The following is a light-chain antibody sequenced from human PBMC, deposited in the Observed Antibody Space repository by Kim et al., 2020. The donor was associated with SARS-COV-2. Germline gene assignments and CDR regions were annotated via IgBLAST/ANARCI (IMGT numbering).Light chain of an antibody. V-gene: IGLV3-19*01. Sequence: SSELTQDPAVSVALGQTVRITCQGDSLRSYYATWYQQKPGQAPILVIYGKYNRPSGIPDRFSGSSSGNTASLTITGTQAGDEADYYCNSRDSNNNVLFGG. CDR1: SLRSYY. J-gene: IGLJ2*01. CDR2: GKY. CDR3: NSRDSNNNVL.